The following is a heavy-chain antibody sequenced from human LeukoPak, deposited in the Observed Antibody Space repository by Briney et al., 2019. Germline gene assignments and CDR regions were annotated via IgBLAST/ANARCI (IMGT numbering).Heavy chain of an antibody. J-gene: IGHJ5*02. D-gene: IGHD3-16*01. V-gene: IGHV4-34*01. CDR1: GGSSSGNY. Sequence: PSETLSLTCAVYGGSSSGNYWSWIRHSPGKGLEWIGEINHSGSTNYNPSLKSRVTISVDTSKKQFSLKLRSVTAADTAVYYCARASWGGHWFDPWGQGTLVTVSS. CDR3: ARASWGGHWFDP. CDR2: INHSGST.